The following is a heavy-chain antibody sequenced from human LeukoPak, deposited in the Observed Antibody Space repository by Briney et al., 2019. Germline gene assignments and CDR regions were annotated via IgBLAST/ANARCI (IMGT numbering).Heavy chain of an antibody. J-gene: IGHJ4*02. V-gene: IGHV3-7*03. D-gene: IGHD5-18*01. CDR2: IKQDGSEK. CDR3: AGRVTGYSSGYVY. Sequence: PGGSLRLSCAPSGFTFSSYWMSWVRQAPGEGLEWVSNIKQDGSEKYYVDSVKGRFTISRDNSENTVYLQMNNLRAEDKALYYCAGRVTGYSSGYVYCGQGTLVPVSS. CDR1: GFTFSSYW.